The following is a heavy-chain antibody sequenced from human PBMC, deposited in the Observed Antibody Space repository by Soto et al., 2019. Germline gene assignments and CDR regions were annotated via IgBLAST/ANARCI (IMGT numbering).Heavy chain of an antibody. V-gene: IGHV3-23*01. CDR1: GFIFGHYA. CDR2: ISGRGDST. Sequence: EQLLESGGGLVQPGGSLRLSCAGSGFIFGHYAMTWVRQAPGKGLEWISAISGRGDSTYYADAVKGRFTISRDNSKNTLYLQMSSLRVEDTAVYYCAKALDGIDDYFYAMGVWGQGTTVTVSS. J-gene: IGHJ6*02. CDR3: AKALDGIDDYFYAMGV. D-gene: IGHD1-1*01.